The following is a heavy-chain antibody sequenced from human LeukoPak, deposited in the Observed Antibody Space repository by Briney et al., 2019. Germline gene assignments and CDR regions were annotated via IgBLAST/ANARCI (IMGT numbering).Heavy chain of an antibody. V-gene: IGHV3-7*01. D-gene: IGHD1-26*01. CDR2: IKEDGSEK. CDR3: ARAYSGTYRAGDY. CDR1: GFTFSDYW. Sequence: HPGGSLRLSCAASGFTFSDYWMTWVRQAPGKGLEWVADIKEDGSEKYYVDSVKGRFTISRDNAKNSLYLQMTSLRAEDTAVYYCARAYSGTYRAGDYWGQGTLVTVSS. J-gene: IGHJ4*02.